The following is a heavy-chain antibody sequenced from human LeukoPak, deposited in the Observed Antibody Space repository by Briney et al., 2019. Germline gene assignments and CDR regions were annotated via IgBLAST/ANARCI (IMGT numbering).Heavy chain of an antibody. CDR1: GFTFDGYA. CDR3: AKSARPYSSRGYMDV. V-gene: IGHV3-9*03. Sequence: GRSLRLSCAASGFTFDGYAMQLVRQAPGKGLEWVSGISWNSGSIGYADSVKGRFTISRDNAKNSLYLQMNSLRAEDMALYYCAKSARPYSSRGYMDVWGKGTTVTVSS. D-gene: IGHD6-13*01. J-gene: IGHJ6*03. CDR2: ISWNSGSI.